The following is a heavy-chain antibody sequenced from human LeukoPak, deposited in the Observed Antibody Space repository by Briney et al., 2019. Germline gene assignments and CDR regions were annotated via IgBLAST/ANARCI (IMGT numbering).Heavy chain of an antibody. CDR3: ARQLTRFSDFDY. J-gene: IGHJ4*02. D-gene: IGHD3-10*01. Sequence: GESLKISCEGSGYRLTSYWIAWVRQRPGKGLEWVRIIYPGDSDTRYNPSFQGQVTISADKSISTAYLQWSSLKASDTAVHYCARQLTRFSDFDYWGQGTLVTVSS. CDR1: GYRLTSYW. CDR2: IYPGDSDT. V-gene: IGHV5-51*01.